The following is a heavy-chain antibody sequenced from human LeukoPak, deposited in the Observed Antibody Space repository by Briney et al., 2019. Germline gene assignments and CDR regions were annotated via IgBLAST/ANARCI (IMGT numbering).Heavy chain of an antibody. Sequence: TGGSLRLSCTASGFSFSNYNMNWVRQAPGKGLEWVSSISTTSSSSYIHYADSMKGRFTISRDNAKSSLYLQMNSLRAEDTAMYYCARVMAGYSYMDVWGKGTTVTVSS. CDR3: ARVMAGYSYMDV. V-gene: IGHV3-21*01. J-gene: IGHJ6*03. CDR2: ISTTSSSSYI. CDR1: GFSFSNYN. D-gene: IGHD3-10*01.